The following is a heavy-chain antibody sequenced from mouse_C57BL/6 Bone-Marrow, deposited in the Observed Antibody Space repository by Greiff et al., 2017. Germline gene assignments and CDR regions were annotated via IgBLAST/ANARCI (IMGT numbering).Heavy chain of an antibody. J-gene: IGHJ1*03. Sequence: QVQLQQPGAELVKPGASVKLSCKASGYTFTSYWMHWVKQRPGQGLEWIGMIHPNSGSTNYNEKFKSKATLTVYKSSSTAYMQLSSLTSKDSAVDYCARVNILVLYWYFDVWGTGTTVTVSS. CDR1: GYTFTSYW. CDR3: ARVNILVLYWYFDV. D-gene: IGHD5-2*01. V-gene: IGHV1-64*01. CDR2: IHPNSGST.